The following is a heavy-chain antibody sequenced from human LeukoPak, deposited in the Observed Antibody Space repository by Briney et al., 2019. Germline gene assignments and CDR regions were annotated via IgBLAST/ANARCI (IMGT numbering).Heavy chain of an antibody. Sequence: GGSLTLSCAASGFSFSLYAMNWVRQAPGKGLEWVSSISSSSSYIYYADSVKGRFTISRDNAKNSLYLQMNSLRAEDTAVYYCARDRRIAAAGKYYYYYGMDVWGQGTTVTVSS. V-gene: IGHV3-21*01. CDR2: ISSSSSYI. D-gene: IGHD6-13*01. J-gene: IGHJ6*02. CDR1: GFSFSLYA. CDR3: ARDRRIAAAGKYYYYYGMDV.